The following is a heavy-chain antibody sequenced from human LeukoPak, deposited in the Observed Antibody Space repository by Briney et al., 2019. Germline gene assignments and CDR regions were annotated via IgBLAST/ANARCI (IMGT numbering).Heavy chain of an antibody. CDR3: ATYSGAHHKTFDD. CDR1: GYTFTSYD. CDR2: MNPNSGNT. J-gene: IGHJ4*02. V-gene: IGHV1-8*01. D-gene: IGHD1-26*01. Sequence: ASVKVSCKASGYTFTSYDINWVRQATGQGLEWMGWMNPNSGNTGYAQKFQGRVTMTRNTSISTAYMELSSLRSEDTAVYYCATYSGAHHKTFDDWGQGTLVTVSS.